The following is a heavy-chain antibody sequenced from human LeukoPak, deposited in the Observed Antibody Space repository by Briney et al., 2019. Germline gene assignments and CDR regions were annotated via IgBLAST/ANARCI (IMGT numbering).Heavy chain of an antibody. J-gene: IGHJ5*02. CDR2: ITGGGNSV. CDR1: GFTFSAFA. Sequence: HPGGSLRLSCTASGFTFSAFAMTWVRQAPGKAPEWIASITGGGNSVFYAESVKGRFTFARDNSKNTLFLHMGSLRAEDTAVYYCAKGAGPGKVDWFDPWGQGTQVTVSS. D-gene: IGHD6-13*01. CDR3: AKGAGPGKVDWFDP. V-gene: IGHV3-23*01.